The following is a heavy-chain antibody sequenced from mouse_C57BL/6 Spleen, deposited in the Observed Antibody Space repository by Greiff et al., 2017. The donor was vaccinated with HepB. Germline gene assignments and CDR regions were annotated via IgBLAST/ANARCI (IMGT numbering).Heavy chain of an antibody. CDR1: GYTFTSYW. CDR2: IDPSDSET. Sequence: QVQLQQPGAELVRPGSSVKLSCKASGYTFTSYWMHWVKQRPIQGLEWIGNIDPSDSETHYNQKFKDKATLTVDKSSSTAYMQLSSLTSEDSAVYYCERSALSPHYAMDYWGQGTSVTVSS. CDR3: ERSALSPHYAMDY. J-gene: IGHJ4*01. V-gene: IGHV1-52*01.